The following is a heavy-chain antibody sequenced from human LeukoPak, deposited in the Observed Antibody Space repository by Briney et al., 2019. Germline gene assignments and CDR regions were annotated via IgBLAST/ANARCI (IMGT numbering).Heavy chain of an antibody. CDR2: IYHSGST. CDR1: GYSLRSGYY. D-gene: IGHD3-3*01. V-gene: IGHV4-38-2*01. CDR3: ARHPYDFWSGVDY. Sequence: SEPLSLPCAVSGYSLRSGYYWGWIRQPPGKGLEWIGSIYHSGSTCYNPSLKSRVTISVDTSKNQFSLKLSSVTAADTAVYYCARHPYDFWSGVDYWGQGTLVTVSS. J-gene: IGHJ4*02.